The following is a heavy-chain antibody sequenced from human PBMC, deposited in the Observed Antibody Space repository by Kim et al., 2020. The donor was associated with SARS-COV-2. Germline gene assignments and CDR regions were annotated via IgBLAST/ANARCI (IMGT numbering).Heavy chain of an antibody. CDR3: TREFGSSWSYYFDY. Sequence: GGSLRLSCTASGFTFGAYIMSWFRQAPGQGLEWVGFIRTKPYGGTTEYAASVKGRFIISRDDSKSIAYLQMNSLKTEDTAVYYCTREFGSSWSYYFDYWGQGTLVTVSS. D-gene: IGHD6-13*01. CDR2: IRTKPYGGTT. J-gene: IGHJ4*02. CDR1: GFTFGAYI. V-gene: IGHV3-49*03.